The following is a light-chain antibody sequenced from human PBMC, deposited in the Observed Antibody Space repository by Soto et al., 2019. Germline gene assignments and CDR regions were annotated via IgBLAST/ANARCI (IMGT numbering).Light chain of an antibody. CDR2: GAS. Sequence: EIVLTQSPGTLSLSPGERATLSCRASQSVSSSYLAWYQQKPGQAPRLLIYGASSRATGIPDRFSGSGSGTDFTLTTSRLEPEDFAVYYCQQYGSSLTVGGGTKVDIK. CDR1: QSVSSSY. CDR3: QQYGSSLT. J-gene: IGKJ4*01. V-gene: IGKV3-20*01.